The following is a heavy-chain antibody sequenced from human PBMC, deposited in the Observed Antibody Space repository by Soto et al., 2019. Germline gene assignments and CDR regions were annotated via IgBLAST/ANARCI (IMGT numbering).Heavy chain of an antibody. D-gene: IGHD6-25*01. CDR1: GASITSSHW. V-gene: IGHV4-4*02. CDR3: ARIGGYHGPLDY. J-gene: IGHJ4*02. CDR2: IHHSGST. Sequence: SETLSLTCTVSAVSGASITSSHWWSWVRQPPEKGLEWIGEIHHSGSTNYNPSLKSRVAISLDTSENQFSLKVNSVTAADTAVYYCARIGGYHGPLDYWGQGTPVTVSS.